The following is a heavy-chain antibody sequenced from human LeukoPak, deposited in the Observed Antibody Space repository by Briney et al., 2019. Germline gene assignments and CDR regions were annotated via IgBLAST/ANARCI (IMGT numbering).Heavy chain of an antibody. V-gene: IGHV1-69*13. CDR3: ARDPLAAAGTNFDY. J-gene: IGHJ4*02. CDR2: IIPIFGTA. D-gene: IGHD6-13*01. CDR1: GGTFSSYA. Sequence: ASVKVSCKASGGTFSSYAISWVRQAPGQGLEWMGGIIPIFGTANYAQKFQGRVTITADESTSTAYMELSSLRSEDTAVYYCARDPLAAAGTNFDYWGQGTLVTVSS.